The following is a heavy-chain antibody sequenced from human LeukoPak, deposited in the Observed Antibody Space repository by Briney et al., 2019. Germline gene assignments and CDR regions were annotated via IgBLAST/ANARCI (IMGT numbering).Heavy chain of an antibody. V-gene: IGHV4-4*08. CDR1: DGSISICY. D-gene: IGHD3-10*01. CDR3: VRDRELTY. CDR2: DYSSGNT. Sequence: SETLSLTCTVSDGSISICYWSWIRQPPGKGLEWIGYDYSSGNTNYSPSLKGRAIISADTSKNQFSPKLTSVTAADTAVYYCVRDRELTYWGQGILVTVSS. J-gene: IGHJ4*02.